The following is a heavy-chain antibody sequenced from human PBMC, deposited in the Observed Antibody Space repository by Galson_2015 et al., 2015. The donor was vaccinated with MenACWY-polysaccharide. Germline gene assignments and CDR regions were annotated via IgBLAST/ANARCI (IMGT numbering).Heavy chain of an antibody. J-gene: IGHJ6*02. CDR1: GGSLSGSY. V-gene: IGHV4-59*01. Sequence: ETLSLTCTVSGGSLSGSYWSWTRQPPGKGLEWIGYIYYSGSTNYNPSLKSRVTMSLDISKNQFSLKLSSVTAADTTGYYCARSAKSTSWLYYSSGRDAWGQGTPVTVSS. CDR3: ARSAKSTSWLYYSSGRDA. D-gene: IGHD2-2*01. CDR2: IYYSGST.